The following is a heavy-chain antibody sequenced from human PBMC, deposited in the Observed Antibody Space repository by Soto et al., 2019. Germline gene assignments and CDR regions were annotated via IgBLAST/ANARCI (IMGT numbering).Heavy chain of an antibody. D-gene: IGHD1-26*01. CDR1: GYRFSNYD. CDR2: ISAHNGNK. J-gene: IGHJ6*02. V-gene: IGHV1-18*01. Sequence: QLVQSGAEVKKPGASVKVSCKASGYRFSNYDISWVRQAPGQGLEWMAWISAHNGNKHYAEKFQGRVSTTTDTPTSTAYMEVRTLKTDDTAVYYWARGLLAYFGMDVWGQGTTVTAS. CDR3: ARGLLAYFGMDV.